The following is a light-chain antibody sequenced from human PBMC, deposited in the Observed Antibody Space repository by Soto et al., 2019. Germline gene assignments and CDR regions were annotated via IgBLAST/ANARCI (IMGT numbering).Light chain of an antibody. V-gene: IGLV1-51*01. Sequence: QSVLTQPPSVSAAPGQKVTISCSGSSSNIGNNYVSWYQQLPGTAPKLLIYDNNKRPSGIPDRFSGSKSGTSATLGITGLPTGDDADYYCGTRYSSLSAVVFGGGTKLTVL. CDR3: GTRYSSLSAVV. CDR2: DNN. CDR1: SSNIGNNY. J-gene: IGLJ2*01.